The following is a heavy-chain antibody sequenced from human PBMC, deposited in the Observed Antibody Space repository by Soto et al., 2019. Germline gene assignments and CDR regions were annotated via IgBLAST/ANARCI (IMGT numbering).Heavy chain of an antibody. CDR2: ISYDGGNK. CDR1: GFTFSIYG. V-gene: IGHV3-30*18. J-gene: IGHJ6*02. CDR3: VKSLGFCSSSSCSRDYYYYYGMDV. Sequence: GGSLRLSCAASGFTFSIYGMHWVRQAPGKGLEWVTLISYDGGNKYYADSVKGRFSISRDNSRNTLYLQMNSLRPEDAAVYYCVKSLGFCSSSSCSRDYYYYYGMDVWGQGTTVTVSS. D-gene: IGHD2-2*01.